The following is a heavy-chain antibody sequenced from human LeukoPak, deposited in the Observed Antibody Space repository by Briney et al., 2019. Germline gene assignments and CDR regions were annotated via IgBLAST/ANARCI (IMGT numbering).Heavy chain of an antibody. CDR1: GYTFTSYD. D-gene: IGHD3-22*01. J-gene: IGHJ5*02. CDR3: ARDGTYYYDSSGYSDH. V-gene: IGHV1-2*02. Sequence: GASVKVSCKASGYTFTSYDINWVRQATGQGLEWMGWINPNSGGTNYAQKFQGRVTMTRDTSISTAYMELSRLRSDDTAVYYCARDGTYYYDSSGYSDHWGQGTLVTVSS. CDR2: INPNSGGT.